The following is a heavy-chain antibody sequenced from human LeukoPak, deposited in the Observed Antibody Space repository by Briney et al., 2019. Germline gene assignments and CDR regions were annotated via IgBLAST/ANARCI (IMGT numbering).Heavy chain of an antibody. J-gene: IGHJ4*02. CDR1: GFPFISNY. D-gene: IGHD5-12*01. Sequence: PGGSLRLSFGASGFPFISNYMSGVRQAPGKGLEGGSVIYGGGRTKYADSVKGRFTTSRDNSKNTLYLQMNSLRAEDTAVYYCARGSGYSGYGFDYWGQGTLVTVSS. CDR3: ARGSGYSGYGFDY. CDR2: IYGGGRT. V-gene: IGHV3-53*01.